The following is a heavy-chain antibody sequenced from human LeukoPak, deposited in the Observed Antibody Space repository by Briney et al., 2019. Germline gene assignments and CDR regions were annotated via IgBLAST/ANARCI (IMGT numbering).Heavy chain of an antibody. CDR1: GGSISSGSYY. CDR3: ARVRGVITPHLDY. V-gene: IGHV4-61*02. CDR2: IYTSGST. Sequence: SETLSLTCTVSGGSISSGSYYWSWIRQPAGKGLEWIGRIYTSGSTNYNPSLKSRVTISVDTSKNQFSLKLSSVTAADTAVYYCARVRGVITPHLDYWGQGTLVTVSS. J-gene: IGHJ4*02. D-gene: IGHD3-10*01.